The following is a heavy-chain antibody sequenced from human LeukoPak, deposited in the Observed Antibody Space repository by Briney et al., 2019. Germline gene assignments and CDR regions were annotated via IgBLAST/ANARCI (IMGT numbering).Heavy chain of an antibody. CDR2: IYYSGGT. CDR1: GGSISIYY. Sequence: SETLSLTCTVSGGSISIYYGSWIRQRPGKGLEGIGYIYYSGGTNYNPSLKSRVTISVDTSKNQFSLKLSSVTAADTAVYYCARLTGYSSGWYLFDAFDIWGQGTMVTVSS. J-gene: IGHJ3*02. CDR3: ARLTGYSSGWYLFDAFDI. D-gene: IGHD6-19*01. V-gene: IGHV4-59*01.